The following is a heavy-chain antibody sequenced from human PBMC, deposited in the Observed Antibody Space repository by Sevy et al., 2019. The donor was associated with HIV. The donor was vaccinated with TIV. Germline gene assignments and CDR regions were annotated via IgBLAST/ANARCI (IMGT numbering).Heavy chain of an antibody. CDR1: EFTFNNYA. CDR3: TKGAGGQWNSDYFDY. V-gene: IGHV3-23*01. D-gene: IGHD1-7*01. J-gene: IGHJ4*02. Sequence: GGSLRLSCAASEFTFNNYAMNWVRRAPGKGLEWISAISADGTYTYHADSVQRRFTIPRDNSKGTVYLQMDSLRADDTAVYYCTKGAGGQWNSDYFDYWGQGVLVTVSS. CDR2: ISADGTYT.